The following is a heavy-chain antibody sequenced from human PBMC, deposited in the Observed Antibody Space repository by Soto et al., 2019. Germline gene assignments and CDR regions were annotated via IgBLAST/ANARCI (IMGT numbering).Heavy chain of an antibody. Sequence: EVQLVESGGGLVQPGRYLRLSCAASGFTFDDYAMHWVRQAPGKGLEWVSGISWNSGSIGYADSVKGRFTISRDNAKNSLYLQMNSLRAEDTALYYCARIAVAGTKDYWGQGTLVTVSS. V-gene: IGHV3-9*01. D-gene: IGHD6-19*01. CDR3: ARIAVAGTKDY. CDR2: ISWNSGSI. J-gene: IGHJ4*02. CDR1: GFTFDDYA.